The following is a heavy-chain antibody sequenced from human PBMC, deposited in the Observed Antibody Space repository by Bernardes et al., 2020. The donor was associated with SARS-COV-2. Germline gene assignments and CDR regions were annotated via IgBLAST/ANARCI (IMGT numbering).Heavy chain of an antibody. J-gene: IGHJ6*02. V-gene: IGHV3-48*02. D-gene: IGHD3-3*01. Sequence: GGSLRLSCAASGFTFSSYSMNWVRQAPGKGLEWVSYISSSSSTIYYADSVKGRFTISRDNAKNSLYLQMNSLRDEDTAVYYCARAHVLRFLEWLSVPGYPGYYYGMDVWGQGTTVTVSS. CDR2: ISSSSSTI. CDR3: ARAHVLRFLEWLSVPGYPGYYYGMDV. CDR1: GFTFSSYS.